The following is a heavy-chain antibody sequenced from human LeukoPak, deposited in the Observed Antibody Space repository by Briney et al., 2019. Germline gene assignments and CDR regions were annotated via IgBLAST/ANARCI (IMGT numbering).Heavy chain of an antibody. V-gene: IGHV3-7*01. CDR2: IKQDGSEI. CDR1: GFTFSSYW. CDR3: ARDREIGYCDGNNCYDVGY. Sequence: GGSLRLSCAASGFTFSSYWMSWVRQAPGKGLEWVADIKQDGSEIYYVDSVKGRFTISRGNAKNSLYLQMNSLRAEDTAVYYCARDREIGYCDGNNCYDVGYWGQGTLVTVSS. J-gene: IGHJ4*02. D-gene: IGHD2-2*01.